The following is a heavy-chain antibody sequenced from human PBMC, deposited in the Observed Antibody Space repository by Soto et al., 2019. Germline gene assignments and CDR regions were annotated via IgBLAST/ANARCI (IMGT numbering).Heavy chain of an antibody. CDR1: GGDLTNSG. CDR3: AKEDGTDFKL. Sequence: QVHLVQSGAEMKKPGSSVKVSCKVSGGDLTNSGISWVRQAPGQGLEWMGGIFPLLAMVDYSQKFQGRVTITADESINTGYMDLGSLKSDDTAVYYCAKEDGTDFKLRGEGTLVIVSS. J-gene: IGHJ4*02. CDR2: IFPLLAMV. D-gene: IGHD1-7*01. V-gene: IGHV1-69*04.